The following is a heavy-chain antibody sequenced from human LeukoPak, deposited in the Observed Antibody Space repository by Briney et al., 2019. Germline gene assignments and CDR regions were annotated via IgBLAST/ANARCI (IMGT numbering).Heavy chain of an antibody. V-gene: IGHV3-33*01. D-gene: IGHD3-16*01. J-gene: IGHJ4*02. CDR1: GFTFSSYG. CDR2: IWYDGSNK. CDR3: ARKGGMGKETDY. Sequence: GGSLRLSCAAPGFTFSSYGMHWVRQAPGKGREWVAVIWYDGSNKYYADSVKGRFTISRDNSKNTVSLQMNSLRAEDTAVYYCARKGGMGKETDYWGQGTLVTVSS.